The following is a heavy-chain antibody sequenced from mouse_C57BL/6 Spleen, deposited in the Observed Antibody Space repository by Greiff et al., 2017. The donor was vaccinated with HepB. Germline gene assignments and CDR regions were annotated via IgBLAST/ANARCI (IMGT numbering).Heavy chain of an antibody. V-gene: IGHV1-80*01. CDR3: AKGRDYDPFDY. D-gene: IGHD2-4*01. Sequence: VQLQESGAELVKPGASVKISCKASGYAFSSYWMNWVKQRPGKGLEWIGQIYPGDGDTNYNGKFKGKATLTADKSSSTAYMQLSSLTSEDSAVYFCAKGRDYDPFDYWGQGTTLTVSS. J-gene: IGHJ2*01. CDR1: GYAFSSYW. CDR2: IYPGDGDT.